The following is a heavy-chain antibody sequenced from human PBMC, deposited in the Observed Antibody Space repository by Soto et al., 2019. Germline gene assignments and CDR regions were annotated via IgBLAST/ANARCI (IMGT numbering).Heavy chain of an antibody. CDR3: ARVHCSAGTCLDGLDF. Sequence: PSQTLSLTCALSGDSVSSNSAAWNWIRQSPSRGLEWLGRTYYRSKWYNDYAVSVKSRITINPDTSKNQFSLQLNSVTPEDTAVYYCARVHCSAGTCLDGLDFWGQGTTVTVSS. V-gene: IGHV6-1*01. CDR2: TYYRSKWYN. J-gene: IGHJ6*02. CDR1: GDSVSSNSAA. D-gene: IGHD2-15*01.